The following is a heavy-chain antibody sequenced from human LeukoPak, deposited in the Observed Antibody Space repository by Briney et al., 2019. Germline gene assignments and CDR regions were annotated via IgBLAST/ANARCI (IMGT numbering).Heavy chain of an antibody. D-gene: IGHD5-12*01. CDR1: GGSISTYY. CDR2: IYYSGST. CDR3: ARDGYSGYDGL. Sequence: PSETLSLTCTVSGGSISTYYWSWLRQPPGKGLEWIGYIYYSGSTNYNPSLTSRVTISVDTSKHQFSLKLSSVTAADTAVYYCARDGYSGYDGLWGQGTLVTVSS. J-gene: IGHJ4*02. V-gene: IGHV4-59*01.